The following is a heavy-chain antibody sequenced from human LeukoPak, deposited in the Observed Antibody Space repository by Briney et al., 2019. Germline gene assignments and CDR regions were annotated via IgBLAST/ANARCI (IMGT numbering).Heavy chain of an antibody. Sequence: GGSLRLSCAASGFTFSTYPMNWVRQAPGKGLEWISHIRDSGTTDYADSVKGRFTISRDNAKNSLYLQLSSLRAEDTAVYYCAREHDYGDGGDYWGQGTLVTVSS. J-gene: IGHJ4*02. CDR2: IRDSGTT. CDR3: AREHDYGDGGDY. CDR1: GFTFSTYP. D-gene: IGHD4-17*01. V-gene: IGHV3-48*01.